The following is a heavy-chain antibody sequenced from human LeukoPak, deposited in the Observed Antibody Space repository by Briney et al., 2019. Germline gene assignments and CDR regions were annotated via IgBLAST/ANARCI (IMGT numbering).Heavy chain of an antibody. V-gene: IGHV3-23*01. CDR2: ISGSGGNT. CDR3: TKVSGGSSSTRGPYYFDY. CDR1: GFTFSSYS. D-gene: IGHD6-6*01. Sequence: GGSLRLSRAASGFTFSSYSMSWVRQAPGKGLGWVSSISGSGGNTYYADSVKGRFTISRDNSKNTLYLQMNSLRAEDTAVYYCTKVSGGSSSTRGPYYFDYWGQGTLVTVSS. J-gene: IGHJ4*02.